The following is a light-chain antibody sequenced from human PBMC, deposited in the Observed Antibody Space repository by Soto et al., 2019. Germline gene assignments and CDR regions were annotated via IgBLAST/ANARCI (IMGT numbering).Light chain of an antibody. Sequence: EIFLTQSPGTLSLSPGEGTTLSCRASESVASLAWYQQKPGQAPRLLIHGASTRATGIPDRFSGSGSGTDFTLTISRLEPEDFEVYYCQYYGGSPRTFGPGTKVDIX. CDR1: ESVAS. J-gene: IGKJ1*01. V-gene: IGKV3-20*01. CDR2: GAS. CDR3: QYYGGSPRT.